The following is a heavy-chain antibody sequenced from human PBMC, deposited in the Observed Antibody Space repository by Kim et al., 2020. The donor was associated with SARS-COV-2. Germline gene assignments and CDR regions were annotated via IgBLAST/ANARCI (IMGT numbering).Heavy chain of an antibody. CDR1: GGSISNSHYC. Sequence: SETLSLTCTVSGGSISNSHYCWGWIRQPPGKGLEWIGTIYYSGSTYYNPSLKSRVTISVDTSKNQFSLRLSSVTAADTAVFYCARGQWLVRTYYFDYWGQGTLVTVSS. CDR2: IYYSGST. J-gene: IGHJ4*02. V-gene: IGHV4-39*01. CDR3: ARGQWLVRTYYFDY. D-gene: IGHD6-19*01.